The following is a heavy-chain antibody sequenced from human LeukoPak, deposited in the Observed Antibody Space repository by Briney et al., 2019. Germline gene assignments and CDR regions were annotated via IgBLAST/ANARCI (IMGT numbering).Heavy chain of an antibody. CDR3: ARVYYSSSYDYWYFDL. Sequence: SETLSLTCTVSGGSISSYYWSWIRQPPGKGLEWIGYIYYSGSTNYKPSLKSRVTISVDTSKNQFSLKLSSVTAADTAVYYCARVYYSSSYDYWYFDLWGRGTLVTVSS. CDR1: GGSISSYY. V-gene: IGHV4-59*01. D-gene: IGHD6-13*01. CDR2: IYYSGST. J-gene: IGHJ2*01.